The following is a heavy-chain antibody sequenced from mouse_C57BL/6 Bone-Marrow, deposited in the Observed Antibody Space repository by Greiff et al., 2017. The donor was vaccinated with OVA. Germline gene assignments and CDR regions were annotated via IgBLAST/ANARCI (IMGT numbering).Heavy chain of an antibody. CDR3: AYDYDRFDY. J-gene: IGHJ2*01. V-gene: IGHV1-81*01. CDR2: IDPRSGNT. Sequence: VQLQEPGAELARPGASVKLSCKASGYTFTSYGISWVKQRTGQGLEWIGKIDPRSGNTYYNEKFKGKATLTADKSSSTAYMELRSLTSEDSAVYFCAYDYDRFDYWGQGTTLTVSS. CDR1: GYTFTSYG. D-gene: IGHD2-4*01.